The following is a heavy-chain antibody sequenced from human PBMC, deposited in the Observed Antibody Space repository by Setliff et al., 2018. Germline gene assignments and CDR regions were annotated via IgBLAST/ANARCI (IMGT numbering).Heavy chain of an antibody. CDR2: ISRGGCT. Sequence: SATLSLTCAVSGDSISSGHWWSWVRQPPEKGLEWSSDISRGGCTKYNSSLNNPVTISLHGPRNQISMKLTSVSTADTAVYFCAGGRAIFFTTPGSHSLDVWAQGTPVTVSS. D-gene: IGHD1-1*01. CDR1: GDSISSGHW. CDR3: AGGRAIFFTTPGSHSLDV. J-gene: IGHJ6*02. V-gene: IGHV4-4*02.